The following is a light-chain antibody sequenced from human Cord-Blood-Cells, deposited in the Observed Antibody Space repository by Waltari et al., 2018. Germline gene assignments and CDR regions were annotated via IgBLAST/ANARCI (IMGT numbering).Light chain of an antibody. CDR1: NTAVGGCNY. CDR3: SSYTSSSTWV. Sequence: QSVLTQPASVAGPPGQSVTISRTGTNTAVGGCNYVSWYQQHQGKAPKLMIYDVSNRPSGVSNRFSGSKSGNTASLTISGLQAEDEADYYCSSYTSSSTWVFGGGTKLTVL. V-gene: IGLV2-14*01. CDR2: DVS. J-gene: IGLJ3*02.